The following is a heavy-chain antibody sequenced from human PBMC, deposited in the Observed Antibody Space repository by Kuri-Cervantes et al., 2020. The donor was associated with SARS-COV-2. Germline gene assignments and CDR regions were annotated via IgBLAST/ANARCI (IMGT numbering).Heavy chain of an antibody. CDR3: AGTYYDFWSGYPYFDY. V-gene: IGHV4-34*01. CDR1: GGSFIGYY. Sequence: SETLSLTCAVYGGSFIGYYWSWIRQPPGKGLEWIGEINHSGSTNYNPSLKSRVTISVDTSKNQFTLKLSSVTAADTAVYYCAGTYYDFWSGYPYFDYWGQGTLVTVSS. CDR2: INHSGST. D-gene: IGHD3-3*01. J-gene: IGHJ4*02.